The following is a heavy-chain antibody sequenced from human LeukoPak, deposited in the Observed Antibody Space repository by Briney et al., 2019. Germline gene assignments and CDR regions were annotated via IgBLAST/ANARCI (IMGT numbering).Heavy chain of an antibody. CDR1: GYSISRGYY. D-gene: IGHD3-10*01. V-gene: IGHV4-38-2*01. CDR2: IYHIGST. Sequence: SETLSLTCGVSGYSISRGYYWAWIRQPPGKGLEWIGTIYHIGSTHYTPSLGSRVTISVDTSKNEFSLNLKSVTAAGTAVYYCARAGWIITSGIDYWGQGALVTVSS. CDR3: ARAGWIITSGIDY. J-gene: IGHJ4*02.